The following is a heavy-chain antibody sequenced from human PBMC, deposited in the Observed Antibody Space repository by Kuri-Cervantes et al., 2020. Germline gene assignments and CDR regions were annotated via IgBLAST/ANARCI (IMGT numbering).Heavy chain of an antibody. CDR3: AKALTGATNAFDI. D-gene: IGHD1-20*01. V-gene: IGHV3-23*01. CDR1: GFTFSSYA. Sequence: GESLKISCAASGFTFSSYAMSWVRQAPGKGLEWVSAISGSGGSTYYADSVKGRFTISRDHAKNTLYLQMNSLRAEDTAVYYCAKALTGATNAFDIWGQGMMVTVSS. J-gene: IGHJ3*02. CDR2: ISGSGGST.